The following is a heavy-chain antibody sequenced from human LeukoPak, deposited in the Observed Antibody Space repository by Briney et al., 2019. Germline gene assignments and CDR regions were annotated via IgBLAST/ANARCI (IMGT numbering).Heavy chain of an antibody. V-gene: IGHV1-2*02. Sequence: ASVKVSCKASGYTFTGYFMHWVRQAPGQGLEWMGWINPNSGGTNYAQKFQGRVTMTRDTSISTAYMELSRLRSDDTAVYYCASAIGSWNGVDYCGQGTLVTVSS. CDR2: INPNSGGT. J-gene: IGHJ4*02. CDR1: GYTFTGYF. CDR3: ASAIGSWNGVDY. D-gene: IGHD1-1*01.